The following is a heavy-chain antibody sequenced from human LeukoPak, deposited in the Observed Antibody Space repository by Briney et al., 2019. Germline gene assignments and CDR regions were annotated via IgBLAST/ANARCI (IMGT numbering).Heavy chain of an antibody. V-gene: IGHV3-53*01. CDR3: ARDRGVRMTLGLVY. CDR2: IYSGGST. CDR1: GFCVSRNY. D-gene: IGHD2-21*01. J-gene: IGHJ4*02. Sequence: GGSLTLSCAASGFCVSRNYINGVRLAPGKGLEWVSVIYSGGSTYYAASVKGRFTISRDDSNNTVYLQMNSLRAEDTAVYFCARDRGVRMTLGLVYWGQGTLVTVSS.